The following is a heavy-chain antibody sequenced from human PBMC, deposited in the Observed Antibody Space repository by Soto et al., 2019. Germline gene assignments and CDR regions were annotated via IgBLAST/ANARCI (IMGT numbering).Heavy chain of an antibody. Sequence: QVQLQESGPGLVKPSGTLSLTCAVSGGSISSSNWWSWVRQPPGKGLEWIGEIYHSGSTNYNPSLNNRVIRSVEKSKKQFSLRLSCVTAADTAVYYCACLSSSGWANYCFDCWGQGTVVTGSS. D-gene: IGHD6-19*01. CDR3: ACLSSSGWANYCFDC. CDR2: IYHSGST. J-gene: IGHJ4*02. CDR1: GGSISSSNW. V-gene: IGHV4-4*02.